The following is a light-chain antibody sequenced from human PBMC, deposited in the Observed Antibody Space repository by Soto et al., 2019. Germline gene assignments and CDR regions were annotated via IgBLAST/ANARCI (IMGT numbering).Light chain of an antibody. J-gene: IGKJ1*01. CDR1: QSVSSY. CDR2: DAS. Sequence: EIVLTQSPATLSLSPGERATLSCRASQSVSSYLAWYHQKPGQAPRLLIYDASNRATGIPARFSGSGSGTDVTLTISSLEPEDFAVYFCQQYDTSPTTFGHGTKVEIK. CDR3: QQYDTSPTT. V-gene: IGKV3-11*01.